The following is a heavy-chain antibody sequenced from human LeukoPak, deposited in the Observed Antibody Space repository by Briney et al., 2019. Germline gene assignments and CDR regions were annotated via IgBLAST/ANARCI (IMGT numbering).Heavy chain of an antibody. D-gene: IGHD3-10*01. CDR1: GGSFSGYY. Sequence: SETLSLTCAVYGGSFSGYYWSWIRQPPGKGLEWIGEINHSGSTSYNPSLKSRVTISVDTSKNQFSLKLSSVTAADTAVYYCARGRIYGSGTTFDYWGQGTLVTVSS. CDR2: INHSGST. J-gene: IGHJ4*02. CDR3: ARGRIYGSGTTFDY. V-gene: IGHV4-34*01.